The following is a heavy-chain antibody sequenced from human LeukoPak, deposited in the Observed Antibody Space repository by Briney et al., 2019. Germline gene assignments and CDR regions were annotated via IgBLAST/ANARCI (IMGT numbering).Heavy chain of an antibody. CDR1: GYTFTGYY. Sequence: VASVKVSCKASGYTFTGYYVHWVRQAPGQGLEWMGWINPNSGGTNYAQKFQGRVTMTRDTSISTAYMELSRLRSDDTAVYYCARWYSTSIRGGWFDPWGQGTLVTVSS. CDR3: ARWYSTSIRGGWFDP. D-gene: IGHD2-2*01. CDR2: INPNSGGT. V-gene: IGHV1-2*02. J-gene: IGHJ5*02.